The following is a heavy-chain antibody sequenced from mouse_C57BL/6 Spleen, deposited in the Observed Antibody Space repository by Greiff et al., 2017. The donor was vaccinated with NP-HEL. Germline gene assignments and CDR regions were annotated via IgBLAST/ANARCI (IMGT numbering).Heavy chain of an antibody. Sequence: QVQLQQPGAELVMPGASVKLSCKASGYTFPSYWMHWVKQRPGQGLEWIGELDPSDSYTNYNQKFKGKSTLTVDKSSSTAYMQLSSLTSEDSAVYYCARRGFDSDAMDYWGQGTSVTVSS. J-gene: IGHJ4*01. CDR3: ARRGFDSDAMDY. CDR2: LDPSDSYT. CDR1: GYTFPSYW. D-gene: IGHD3-1*01. V-gene: IGHV1-69*01.